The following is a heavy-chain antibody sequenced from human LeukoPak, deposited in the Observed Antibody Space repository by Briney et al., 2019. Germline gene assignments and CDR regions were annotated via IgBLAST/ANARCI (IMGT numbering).Heavy chain of an antibody. D-gene: IGHD3-16*02. J-gene: IGHJ4*02. V-gene: IGHV3-30-3*01. Sequence: PGGSLRLSCAASGFTFSSYAMHRVRQAPGKGLEWVAVISYDGSNKYYADSVKGRFTISRDNSKNTLYLQMNSLRAEDTAVYYCARVPHGLVIARFDYWGQGTLVTVSS. CDR2: ISYDGSNK. CDR3: ARVPHGLVIARFDY. CDR1: GFTFSSYA.